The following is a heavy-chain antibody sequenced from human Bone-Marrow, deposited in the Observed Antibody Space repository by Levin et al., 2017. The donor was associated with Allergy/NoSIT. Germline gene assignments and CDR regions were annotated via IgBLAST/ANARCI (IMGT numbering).Heavy chain of an antibody. D-gene: IGHD3-16*02. Sequence: PGGSLRLSCAASGFTFSSYSMNWVRQAPGKGLEWVSYISSSSSTIYYADSVKGRFTISRDNAKNSLYLQMNSLRDEDTAVYYCAGVVGLRLGELSSPSGGMDVWGQGTTVTVSS. V-gene: IGHV3-48*02. CDR1: GFTFSSYS. CDR2: ISSSSSTI. J-gene: IGHJ6*02. CDR3: AGVVGLRLGELSSPSGGMDV.